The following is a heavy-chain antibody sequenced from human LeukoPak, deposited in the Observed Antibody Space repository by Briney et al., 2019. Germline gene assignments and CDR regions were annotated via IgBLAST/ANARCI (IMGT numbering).Heavy chain of an antibody. V-gene: IGHV3-30*18. CDR3: AKALHPSWRYYYGMDV. CDR1: GFTFSSYG. Sequence: GRSLRLSCAASGFTFSSYGMHWVRQAPGKGLEWVAVISYDGSNKYYADSVKGRFTISRDNSKNTLYLQMNSLRAEDTAVYYCAKALHPSWRYYYGMDVWAKGPRSPSPQ. CDR2: ISYDGSNK. J-gene: IGHJ6*04. D-gene: IGHD6-6*01.